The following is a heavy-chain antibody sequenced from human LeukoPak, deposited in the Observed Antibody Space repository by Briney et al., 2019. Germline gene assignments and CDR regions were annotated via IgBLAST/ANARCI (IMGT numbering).Heavy chain of an antibody. V-gene: IGHV3-21*01. D-gene: IGHD6-13*01. CDR3: VRVAPGNGYSDY. Sequence: PGGSLRLSCAASGFTFSIYSMNWVRQAPEKGLEWVSSITSSSSYIYYADSVKGRFTVSRDNAKNSLYLQMNSLRAEDTAVYYCVRVAPGNGYSDYWGQGTLVTVSS. J-gene: IGHJ4*02. CDR2: ITSSSSYI. CDR1: GFTFSIYS.